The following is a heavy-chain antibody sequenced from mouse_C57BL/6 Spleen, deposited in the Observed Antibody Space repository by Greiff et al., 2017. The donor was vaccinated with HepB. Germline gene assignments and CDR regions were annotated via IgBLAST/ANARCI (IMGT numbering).Heavy chain of an antibody. D-gene: IGHD1-1*01. CDR3: ARSGAYGSSFDY. V-gene: IGHV1-80*01. J-gene: IGHJ2*01. CDR1: GYAFSSYW. CDR2: IYPGDGDT. Sequence: VQLKQSGAELVKPGASVKISCKASGYAFSSYWMNWVKQRPGKGLEWIGQIYPGDGDTNYNGKFKGKATLTADKSSSTAYMQLSSLTSEDSAVYFCARSGAYGSSFDYWGQGTTLTVSS.